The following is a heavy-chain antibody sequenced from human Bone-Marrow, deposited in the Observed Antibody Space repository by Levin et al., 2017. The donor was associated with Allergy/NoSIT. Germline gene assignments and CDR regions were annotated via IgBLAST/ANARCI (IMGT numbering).Heavy chain of an antibody. Sequence: GGSLRLSCAASGFTFSNYAMSWVRQAPGKGLEWVSTLVGSGGSTFYADSVKGRFTISRDNSKNTLFLQMNSLRADDTAVYYCVKAHMAYSAGSGYYYLPNSFDYWGQGTMVTVSS. D-gene: IGHD3-22*01. V-gene: IGHV3-23*01. CDR1: GFTFSNYA. CDR2: LVGSGGST. J-gene: IGHJ4*02. CDR3: VKAHMAYSAGSGYYYLPNSFDY.